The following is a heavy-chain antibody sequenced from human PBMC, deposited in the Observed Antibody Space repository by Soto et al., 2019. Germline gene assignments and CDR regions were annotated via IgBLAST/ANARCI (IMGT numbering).Heavy chain of an antibody. Sequence: GGSLRLSCAASGFTFGNAWMTWVRQAPGKGLEWVGRIKSVPDGGTTDYAAPVKDRITTSRDDSKNTLYLQMNSLKTEDTAVYYCTTDRQLWLRVVDRFDYWGQGTLVTVSS. CDR2: IKSVPDGGTT. D-gene: IGHD5-18*01. J-gene: IGHJ4*02. CDR3: TTDRQLWLRVVDRFDY. V-gene: IGHV3-15*07. CDR1: GFTFGNAW.